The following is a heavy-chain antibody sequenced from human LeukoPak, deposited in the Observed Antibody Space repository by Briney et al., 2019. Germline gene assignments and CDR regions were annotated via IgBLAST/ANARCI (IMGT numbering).Heavy chain of an antibody. CDR2: IYPSRSA. D-gene: IGHD4-23*01. V-gene: IGHV4-4*07. CDR3: ARDPYGGDPDY. J-gene: IGHJ4*02. Sequence: SETLSHTCTVSGGSMRNYYWSWIRRPAGKGLEWIGRIYPSRSANYNPSLKSRVTMSIDTSKKQFSLWLSSVTAADTAVYYCARDPYGGDPDYWGQGTLVTVSS. CDR1: GGSMRNYY.